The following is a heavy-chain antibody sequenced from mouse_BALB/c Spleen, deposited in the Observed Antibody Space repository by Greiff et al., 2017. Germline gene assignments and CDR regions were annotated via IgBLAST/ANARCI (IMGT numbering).Heavy chain of an antibody. V-gene: IGHV5-4*02. CDR1: GFTFSDYY. J-gene: IGHJ4*01. D-gene: IGHD2-1*01. CDR3: ARDDGNYGNAMDY. Sequence: EVQRVESGGGLVKPGGSLKLSCAASGFTFSDYYMYWVRQTPEKRLEWVATISDGGSYTYYPDSVKGRFTISRDNAKNNLYLQMSSLKSEDTAMYYCARDDGNYGNAMDYWGQGTSVTVSS. CDR2: ISDGGSYT.